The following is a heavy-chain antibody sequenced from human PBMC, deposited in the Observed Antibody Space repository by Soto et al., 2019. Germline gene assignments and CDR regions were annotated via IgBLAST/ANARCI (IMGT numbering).Heavy chain of an antibody. J-gene: IGHJ4*02. CDR2: IIPIFGTA. V-gene: IGHV1-69*12. D-gene: IGHD6-19*01. CDR1: GGTFSSYA. Sequence: QVQLVQSGAEVKKPGSSVKVSCKASGGTFSSYAISWVRQAPGQGLEWMGGIIPIFGTANYAQKFQGRVTITADESTSTADMELCSLGSEDTAVYYCARFAPRSSGSDSWGQGTLVTVSS. CDR3: ARFAPRSSGSDS.